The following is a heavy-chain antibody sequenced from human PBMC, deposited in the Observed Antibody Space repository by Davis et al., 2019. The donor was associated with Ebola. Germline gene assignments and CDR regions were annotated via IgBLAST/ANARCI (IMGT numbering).Heavy chain of an antibody. V-gene: IGHV4-59*01. CDR3: ARDATAWELLGVAFDI. CDR1: GGSISSYY. J-gene: IGHJ3*02. Sequence: SETLSLTCTVSGGSISSYYWSWIRQPPGKGLEWIGYIYYSGSTNYNPSLKSRVTISVDTSKDQFSLKLSSVTAADTAVYYCARDATAWELLGVAFDIWGQGTMVTVSS. D-gene: IGHD1-26*01. CDR2: IYYSGST.